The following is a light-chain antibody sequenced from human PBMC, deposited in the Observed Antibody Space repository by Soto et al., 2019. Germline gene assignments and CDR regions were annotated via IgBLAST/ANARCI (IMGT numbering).Light chain of an antibody. CDR1: KNDIGVYDF. V-gene: IGLV2-8*01. CDR2: EVV. CDR3: GSYTTSSNYV. Sequence: QSVLTQPPSASGSPGQSVTISCTGTKNDIGVYDFVSWYQHHPGKAPRLIIYEVVQRPSGVPDRFSGSKSGNTASLTVSGLQAADEADYYCGSYTTSSNYVFGTGTKGTVL. J-gene: IGLJ1*01.